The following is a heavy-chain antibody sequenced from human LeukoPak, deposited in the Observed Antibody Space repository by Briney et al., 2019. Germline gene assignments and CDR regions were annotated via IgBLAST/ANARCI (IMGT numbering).Heavy chain of an antibody. CDR2: ISWNSGSI. Sequence: PGGSLRLSCAASGFTFDDYAMHWVRQAPGKGLEWVSGISWNSGSIGYADSVKGRFTISRDNAKNSLYLQMNSLRAEDTALYYCAKAAWFGELFHGMDVWGQGTTVTVSS. D-gene: IGHD3-10*01. V-gene: IGHV3-9*01. CDR3: AKAAWFGELFHGMDV. CDR1: GFTFDDYA. J-gene: IGHJ6*02.